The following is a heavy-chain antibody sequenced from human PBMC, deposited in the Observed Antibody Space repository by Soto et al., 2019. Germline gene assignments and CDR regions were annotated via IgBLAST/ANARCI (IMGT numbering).Heavy chain of an antibody. CDR2: IIPIFGTA. CDR3: ARGGPKGVYSSSSRFDY. J-gene: IGHJ4*02. Sequence: VASVKVSCKASGGTFSSYAISWVRQAPGQGLEWMGGIIPIFGTANYAQKFQGRVTITADESTSTAYMELSSLRSEDTAVYYCARGGPKGVYSSSSRFDYWGQGTLVTVSS. D-gene: IGHD6-6*01. CDR1: GGTFSSYA. V-gene: IGHV1-69*13.